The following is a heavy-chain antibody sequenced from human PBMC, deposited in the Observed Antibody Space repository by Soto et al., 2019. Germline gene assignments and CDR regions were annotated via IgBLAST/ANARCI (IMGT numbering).Heavy chain of an antibody. V-gene: IGHV1-46*01. J-gene: IGHJ4*02. CDR3: ARRSGSSGWYRRAFDY. D-gene: IGHD6-19*01. Sequence: ASVKVSCKASGYPFTSYYMHWVRQAPGQGLEWMGIINPSGGSTSYAQKFQGRVTMTRDTSTSTVYMELSSLRSEDTAVYYCARRSGSSGWYRRAFDYWGQGTLVTVSS. CDR1: GYPFTSYY. CDR2: INPSGGST.